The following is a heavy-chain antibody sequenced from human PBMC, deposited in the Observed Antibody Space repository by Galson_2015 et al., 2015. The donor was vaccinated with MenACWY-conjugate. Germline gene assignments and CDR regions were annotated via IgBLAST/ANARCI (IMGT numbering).Heavy chain of an antibody. D-gene: IGHD3-3*01. J-gene: IGHJ5*02. V-gene: IGHV3-64D*06. CDR3: VKDSAYDFWSGYSNWFDP. CDR1: GFSSSSYA. CDR2: VSSNGGTT. Sequence: SLRLSCAASGFSSSSYAMHWVRQAAGKGLEYVSAVSSNGGTTHYADSVKGRFTISRDNSKNTLYLQMSSLRPEDTAMYYCVKDSAYDFWSGYSNWFDPWGQGTPVTVSS.